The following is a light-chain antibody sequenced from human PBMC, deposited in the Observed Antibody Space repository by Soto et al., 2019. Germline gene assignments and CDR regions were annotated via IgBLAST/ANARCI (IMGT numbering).Light chain of an antibody. CDR2: DVS. J-gene: IGLJ1*01. Sequence: QSALTQPASVSGSPGQSITISCTGTSSDVGGYNYVSWYQQHPGKAPKLLIYDVSNRPSGVSNRFSGSKSGNTASLTLSGLQSEDEAAYYCSSYTSSTLLVFGTGTKVTVL. CDR3: SSYTSSTLLV. V-gene: IGLV2-14*01. CDR1: SSDVGGYNY.